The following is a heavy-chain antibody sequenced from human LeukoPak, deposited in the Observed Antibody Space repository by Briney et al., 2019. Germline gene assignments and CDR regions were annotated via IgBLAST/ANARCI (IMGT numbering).Heavy chain of an antibody. V-gene: IGHV5-51*01. J-gene: IGHJ4*02. D-gene: IGHD3-16*02. CDR3: ARRRDYLYSSPFYYDY. CDR2: FYPGDYDT. Sequence: GESLKISCQASGYTFTNYWIGWVRQKPGEGLEWIGIFYPGDYDTRDNPSFQGQVNISADRSISTAYLQWSSLRASDTAMYYCARRRDYLYSSPFYYDYWGQGTLVTVSS. CDR1: GYTFTNYW.